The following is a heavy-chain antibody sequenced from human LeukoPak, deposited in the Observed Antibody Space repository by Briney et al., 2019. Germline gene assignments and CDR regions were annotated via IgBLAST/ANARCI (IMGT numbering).Heavy chain of an antibody. CDR2: ISAYNGNT. V-gene: IGHV1-18*01. J-gene: IGHJ4*02. CDR1: GYTFTSYG. Sequence: ASVKVSCKASGYTFTSYGISWVRQAPGQGLEWMGWISAYNGNTNYAQKLQGRVTMTTDTSTSTAYMELRSLRSDDTAVYYCAREATYYYGSSGYPYDYWGQGTLVTVSS. D-gene: IGHD3-22*01. CDR3: AREATYYYGSSGYPYDY.